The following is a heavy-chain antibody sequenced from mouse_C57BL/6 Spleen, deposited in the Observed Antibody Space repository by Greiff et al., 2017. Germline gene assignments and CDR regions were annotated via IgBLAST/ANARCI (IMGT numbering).Heavy chain of an antibody. Sequence: VQLQQSVAELVRPGDSVKLSCTASGFNIKHTYMHWVKQRPDQGLEWIGRIDPANGNTKYAQTFQGPATITADTSANTAYLQLSSLTSEDTAIYYCARLPRQLRLGYFDYWGQGTTLTVSS. D-gene: IGHD3-2*02. CDR2: IDPANGNT. CDR1: GFNIKHTY. CDR3: ARLPRQLRLGYFDY. V-gene: IGHV14-3*01. J-gene: IGHJ2*01.